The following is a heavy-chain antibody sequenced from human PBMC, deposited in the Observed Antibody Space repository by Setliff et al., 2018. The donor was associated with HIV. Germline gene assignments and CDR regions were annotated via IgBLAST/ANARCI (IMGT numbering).Heavy chain of an antibody. Sequence: SETLSLTCTVSGASISIGSYYWSWIRQPAGKGLEWIGRIYTSGSTNYNPSLKSRVTISVDTSKNQFSLKLSSVTAADTAVYYCARARITMVRGVHRRGDYYYYMDVWGKGTTVTVSS. CDR1: GASISIGSYY. D-gene: IGHD3-10*01. CDR3: ARARITMVRGVHRRGDYYYYMDV. CDR2: IYTSGST. V-gene: IGHV4-61*02. J-gene: IGHJ6*03.